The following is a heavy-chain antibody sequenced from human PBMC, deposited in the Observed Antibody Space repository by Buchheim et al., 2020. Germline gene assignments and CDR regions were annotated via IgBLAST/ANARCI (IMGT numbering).Heavy chain of an antibody. Sequence: QVQLQQWGAGLLKPSETLSLTCAVYGGSFSGYYWSWIRQPPGKGLEWVGEINHSGSTNYNPSLKSRVTISVDTSKNQFSLKLSSVTAADTAVYYCARGPGQQLVLDYWGQGTL. V-gene: IGHV4-34*01. CDR3: ARGPGQQLVLDY. J-gene: IGHJ4*02. CDR1: GGSFSGYY. D-gene: IGHD6-13*01. CDR2: INHSGST.